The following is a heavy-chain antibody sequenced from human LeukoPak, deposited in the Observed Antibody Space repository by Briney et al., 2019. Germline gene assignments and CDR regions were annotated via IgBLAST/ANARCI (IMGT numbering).Heavy chain of an antibody. CDR2: FSSSSGYI. CDR1: GFTFSSCS. J-gene: IGHJ3*02. Sequence: GGSLRLSCAASGFTFSSCSMNWVRQAPGKGLEWVSSFSSSSGYIYYADSVKGRFTISRDNSKNSVYLQMNSLRAEDTAVYYCARGLSRRGLMVVDDAFDIWGQGTMVTVSS. V-gene: IGHV3-21*01. D-gene: IGHD3-22*01. CDR3: ARGLSRRGLMVVDDAFDI.